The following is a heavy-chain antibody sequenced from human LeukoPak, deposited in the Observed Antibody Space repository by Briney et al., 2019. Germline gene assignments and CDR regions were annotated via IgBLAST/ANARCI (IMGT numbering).Heavy chain of an antibody. V-gene: IGHV3-23*01. D-gene: IGHD1-26*01. J-gene: IGHJ4*02. CDR2: INGGGVNT. Sequence: GGSLRLSCAASGFTFSSYAMSWVRQAPGKGLEWVSTINGGGVNTHYADSVKGRFTISRDNSKNTLYLQMNSLRAEDTAVYYCAIIVGATRGFDYWGQGTLVTVSS. CDR1: GFTFSSYA. CDR3: AIIVGATRGFDY.